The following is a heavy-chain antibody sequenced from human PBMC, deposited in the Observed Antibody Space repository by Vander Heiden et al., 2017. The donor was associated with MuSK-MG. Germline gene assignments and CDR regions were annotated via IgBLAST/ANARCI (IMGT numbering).Heavy chain of an antibody. D-gene: IGHD2-15*01. CDR3: ARADIETYTSLDN. Sequence: QVQLVQSGAQMQKPGASVQVSFTASGYTFTDSSIHWVRQAPGQGFEWMGWVNPNSGGTKYAQNFQGRVTTTRDTSTNTVYMELTRLISDDTAVYYCARADIETYTSLDNWGQGTLVTVSS. V-gene: IGHV1-2*02. CDR1: GYTFTDSS. J-gene: IGHJ4*02. CDR2: VNPNSGGT.